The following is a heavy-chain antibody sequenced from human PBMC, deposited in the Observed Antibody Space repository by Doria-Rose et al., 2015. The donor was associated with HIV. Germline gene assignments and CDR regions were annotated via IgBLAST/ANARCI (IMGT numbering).Heavy chain of an antibody. J-gene: IGHJ4*02. V-gene: IGHV3-11*04. CDR3: ARDAHYDSSGYFNY. D-gene: IGHD3-22*01. Sequence: QVQLVQSGGGLVKPGGSLRLSCAASGFTFSDYSMSWIRQAPGKGLEWVSYISSSGSSIHYADSVKGRFTISRDNAKNLLYLQMNSLRAEDTAVYYCARDAHYDSSGYFNYWGQGTLVTVSS. CDR2: ISSSGSSI. CDR1: GFTFSDYS.